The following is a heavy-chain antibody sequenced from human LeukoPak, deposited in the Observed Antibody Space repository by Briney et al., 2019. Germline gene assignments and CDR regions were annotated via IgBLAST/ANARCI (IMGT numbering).Heavy chain of an antibody. CDR3: ACPEDSSGGY. D-gene: IGHD3-22*01. J-gene: IGHJ4*02. V-gene: IGHV1-69*06. CDR2: IIPIFGTA. CDR1: GGTSSSYA. Sequence: ASVKVSCKASGGTSSSYAISWVRQAPGQGLEWMGRIIPIFGTANYAQKFQGRVTITADKSTSTAYMELSSLRSEDTAVYYCACPEDSSGGYWGQGTLVTVSS.